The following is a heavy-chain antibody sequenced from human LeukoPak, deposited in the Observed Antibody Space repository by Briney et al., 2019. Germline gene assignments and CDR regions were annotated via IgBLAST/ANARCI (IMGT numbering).Heavy chain of an antibody. D-gene: IGHD3-22*01. CDR3: ARDYPARGYYSRYYYYYYGMDV. V-gene: IGHV3-21*01. CDR1: GFTFRSYS. J-gene: IGHJ6*02. CDR2: ISSSSTYI. Sequence: GGSLRLSCADSGFTFRSYSMNWVRQAPGKGLEWVSSISSSSTYIYYADSVKGRFTISRDNAKNSLYLQMNSLRAEDTAVYYCARDYPARGYYSRYYYYYYGMDVWGQGTTVTVSS.